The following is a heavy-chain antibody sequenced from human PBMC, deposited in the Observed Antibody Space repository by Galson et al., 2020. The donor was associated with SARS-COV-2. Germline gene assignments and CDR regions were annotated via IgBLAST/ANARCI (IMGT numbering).Heavy chain of an antibody. CDR2: INTNTGNP. CDR3: ARGAGAWFGELRDY. V-gene: IGHV7-4-1*02. CDR1: GYTFNNYA. Sequence: ASVKVSCKASGYTFNNYALNWVRQAPGQGLEWMAWINTNTGNPTYAQDFTGRFVFSLDTSVSTAYLQINSLKAEDTAVYYCARGAGAWFGELRDYWGQGTLVTVSS. J-gene: IGHJ4*02. D-gene: IGHD3-10*01.